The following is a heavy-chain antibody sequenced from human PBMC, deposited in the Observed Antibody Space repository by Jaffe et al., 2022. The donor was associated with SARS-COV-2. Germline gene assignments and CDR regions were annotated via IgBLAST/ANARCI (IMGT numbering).Heavy chain of an antibody. CDR1: QFTFANYA. V-gene: IGHV3-23*01. CDR2: IGTDVRDT. D-gene: IGHD3-3*01. J-gene: IGHJ5*02. Sequence: EVQLLESGGDLVQSGGSLRLSCAASQFTFANYAMAWVRQSPGKGLEWISTIGTDVRDTYYADFVKGRFTVSRDNSKNTLSLQMSSLRVEDTAIYYCAKGWQMESWGQGTLVTVSS. CDR3: AKGWQMES.